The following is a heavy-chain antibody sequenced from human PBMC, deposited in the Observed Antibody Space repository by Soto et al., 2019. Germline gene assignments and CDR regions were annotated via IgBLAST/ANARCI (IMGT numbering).Heavy chain of an antibody. V-gene: IGHV3-7*03. J-gene: IGHJ5*01. D-gene: IGHD3-3*01. CDR3: ARESHMATVFAVVIQGWIDS. Sequence: GGSLRLSCSASGFTLSDFGMIWVRQVPGKGLEWVAGINLDGAETNYVDSVKGRFTLSRDNARNTVYLQMNSLRFEDTAVYYCARESHMATVFAVVIQGWIDSWGQGTLVPVSS. CDR1: GFTLSDFG. CDR2: INLDGAET.